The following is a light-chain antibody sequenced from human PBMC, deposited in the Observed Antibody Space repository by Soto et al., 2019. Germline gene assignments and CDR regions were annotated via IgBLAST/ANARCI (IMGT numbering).Light chain of an antibody. CDR2: AAS. CDR1: QSVNDY. J-gene: IGKJ2*01. V-gene: IGKV1-39*01. CDR3: QQIFSTPHI. Sequence: DFQVTQSPSSLSASVGDRVTITCRASQSVNDYLNWYQQRPGKAPRLLIYAASTLRSGVPSRFSGSGFGTDFSLTITILQPEDFATYYCQQIFSTPHILGQGTKLEIK.